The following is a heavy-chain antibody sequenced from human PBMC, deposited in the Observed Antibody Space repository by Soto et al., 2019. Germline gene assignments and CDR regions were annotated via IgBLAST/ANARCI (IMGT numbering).Heavy chain of an antibody. Sequence: SETLSLTCTVSGESITTSYWSWIRQPPGQGLEWIGYTYHTGDTNYNPSLKSRVTISVDTSKNQFSLRLSTLTAADTAVYYCARGALGGAFDYWGQGALVTVSS. V-gene: IGHV4-59*01. CDR1: GESITTSY. CDR2: TYHTGDT. D-gene: IGHD3-16*01. J-gene: IGHJ4*02. CDR3: ARGALGGAFDY.